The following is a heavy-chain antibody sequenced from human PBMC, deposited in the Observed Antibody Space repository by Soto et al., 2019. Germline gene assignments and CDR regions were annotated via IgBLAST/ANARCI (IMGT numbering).Heavy chain of an antibody. Sequence: EVQLVESGGGLVQPGRSLRLSCAASGFTFDDYAMHWVRQAPGKGLEWVSGISWNSGSIGYADSVKGRFTISRDNAKKSMYLQMNSLRAEDTALYYCAKDHGSGSYYKTEGFDPWGQGTLVTVSS. V-gene: IGHV3-9*01. CDR2: ISWNSGSI. J-gene: IGHJ5*02. CDR3: AKDHGSGSYYKTEGFDP. CDR1: GFTFDDYA. D-gene: IGHD3-10*01.